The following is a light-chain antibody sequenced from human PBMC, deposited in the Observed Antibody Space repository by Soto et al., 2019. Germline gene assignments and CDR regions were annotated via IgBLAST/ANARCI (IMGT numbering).Light chain of an antibody. V-gene: IGKV2-30*01. CDR1: QSLVSSDGNTY. Sequence: DVVMTQSPLSLPVTLGQPASISCRSSQSLVSSDGNTYLNWFHQRPGQSPRRLIYKVSNRDSGVPDRFRGSGSGTEFTLTISRLEAEDAGVYYCMQAAQWPRTFGPGTKVDIK. CDR3: MQAAQWPRT. CDR2: KVS. J-gene: IGKJ3*01.